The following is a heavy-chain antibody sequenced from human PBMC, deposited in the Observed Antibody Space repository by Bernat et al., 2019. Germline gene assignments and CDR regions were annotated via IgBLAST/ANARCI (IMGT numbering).Heavy chain of an antibody. CDR3: ARDGSYCTSTRCVTVEYFQH. CDR2: ISYDGRIK. V-gene: IGHV3-30-3*01. D-gene: IGHD2-2*01. Sequence: QVQLVESGGGVVQPGRSLRLSCAASEFTFSSYAMHWVRQAPGKGLEWVAVISYDGRIKYYADSVKGRFTISRDNSKNTLYLQMNSLRAEDTAAYYCARDGSYCTSTRCVTVEYFQHWGQGTLVTVSS. CDR1: EFTFSSYA. J-gene: IGHJ1*01.